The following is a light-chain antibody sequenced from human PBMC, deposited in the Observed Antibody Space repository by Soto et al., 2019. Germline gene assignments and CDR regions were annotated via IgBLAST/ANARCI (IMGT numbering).Light chain of an antibody. CDR2: GAS. V-gene: IGKV3-20*01. CDR3: HQYGSSPLT. CDR1: QSVSRNY. Sequence: EIVLTQSPGTLSLSPGERATLSCRASQSVSRNYLAWYQQKPGQAPRLLIYGASSRATGIPDRFGGSGSGTDFTLTISRLEHGDFAVYYCHQYGSSPLTFGGGTKVDIK. J-gene: IGKJ4*01.